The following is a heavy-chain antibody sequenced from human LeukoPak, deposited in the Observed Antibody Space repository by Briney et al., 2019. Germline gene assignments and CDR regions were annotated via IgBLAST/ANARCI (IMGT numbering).Heavy chain of an antibody. Sequence: PSETLSLTCTVSGGSISSGDYYWSWIRQPPGKGLEWIVYIYHSGSTYYNPSLKSRVTISVDRSKNQFSLKLSSVTAADTAVYYCAREVRGYSYGYYFDYWGQGTLVTVSS. D-gene: IGHD5-18*01. V-gene: IGHV4-30-2*01. CDR1: GGSISSGDYY. CDR3: AREVRGYSYGYYFDY. CDR2: IYHSGST. J-gene: IGHJ4*02.